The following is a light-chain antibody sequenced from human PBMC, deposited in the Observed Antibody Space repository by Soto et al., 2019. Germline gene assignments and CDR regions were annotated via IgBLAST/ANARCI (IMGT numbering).Light chain of an antibody. J-gene: IGKJ2*01. Sequence: EIVLTQSPATLSLSPGERATLSCRASQSVSSXXXWYQQKPGQAPRLLIYDASNRATDIPARFSGSGSGTDFTLTISSLEXEDFAVYYCQQRSNWPPMYTFGQGTKLEIK. V-gene: IGKV3-11*01. CDR3: QQRSNWPPMYT. CDR2: DAS. CDR1: QSVSSX.